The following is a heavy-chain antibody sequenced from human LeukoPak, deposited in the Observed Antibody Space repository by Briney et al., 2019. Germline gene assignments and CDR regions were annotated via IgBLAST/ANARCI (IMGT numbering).Heavy chain of an antibody. V-gene: IGHV1-46*01. J-gene: IGHJ3*02. CDR1: GYTFTSYY. CDR2: INTRGSTK. CDR3: ARVITRIVAPTKRRPSAFDI. D-gene: IGHD3-22*01. Sequence: GASVKLSCKASGYTFTSYYMHWVRQAPGQGREWMRIINTRGSTKSYAQKFQGRVTMTTDTSTSTVYMELSSPRSEDTAGYYCARVITRIVAPTKRRPSAFDIWGQGTMVTVSS.